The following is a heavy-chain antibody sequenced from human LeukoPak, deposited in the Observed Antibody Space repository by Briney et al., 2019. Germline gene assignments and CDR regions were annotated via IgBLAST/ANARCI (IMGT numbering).Heavy chain of an antibody. CDR2: IYHSGST. CDR1: GGSISSSSYY. J-gene: IGHJ4*02. D-gene: IGHD3-10*01. Sequence: SETLSLTCTVSGGSISSSSYYWGWIRQPPGKGLEWIGSIYHSGSTYYNPSLKSRVTISVDTSKNQFSLKLSSVTAADTAVYYCASRNYYGSGSYLTPFDYWGQGTLVTVSS. CDR3: ASRNYYGSGSYLTPFDY. V-gene: IGHV4-39*01.